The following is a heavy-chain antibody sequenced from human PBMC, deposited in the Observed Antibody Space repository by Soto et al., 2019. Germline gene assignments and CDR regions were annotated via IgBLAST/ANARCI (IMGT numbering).Heavy chain of an antibody. V-gene: IGHV1-2*02. J-gene: IGHJ6*02. CDR2: INPNSGGT. CDR3: AREEVRRGGSYYYYYGMDV. Sequence: QVQLVQSGAEVKKPGASVKVSCKASGYTFTGYYMHWVRQAPGQGLEWMGWINPNSGGTNYAQKFQGRVTMTRDTSISTAYMELSRLRSDDTAVYYCAREEVRRGGSYYYYYGMDVWGQGTTVTVSS. D-gene: IGHD2-15*01. CDR1: GYTFTGYY.